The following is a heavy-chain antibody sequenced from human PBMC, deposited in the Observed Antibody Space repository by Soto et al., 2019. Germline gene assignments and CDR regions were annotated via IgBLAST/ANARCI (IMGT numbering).Heavy chain of an antibody. V-gene: IGHV1-18*01. D-gene: IGHD2-15*01. CDR2: ISAYNGNT. CDR1: GYTFTSYG. J-gene: IGHJ5*02. CDR3: ARDPFLLGVVHWFDP. Sequence: QVQLVQSGAEVKQPGASVKVSCKASGYTFTSYGISWVRQAPGQGLEWMGWISAYNGNTNYAQKLQGRVTMTTDTSTSTAYMELRSLRSDDTAVYYCARDPFLLGVVHWFDPWGQGTLVTVSS.